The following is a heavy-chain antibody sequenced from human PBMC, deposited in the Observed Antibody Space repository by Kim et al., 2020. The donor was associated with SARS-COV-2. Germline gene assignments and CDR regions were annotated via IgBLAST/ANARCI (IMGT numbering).Heavy chain of an antibody. CDR2: INHSGST. D-gene: IGHD6-6*01. CDR3: ARGLGSSSSAGGHYMDV. J-gene: IGHJ6*03. V-gene: IGHV4-34*01. CDR1: GGSFSGYY. Sequence: SETLSLTCAVYGGSFSGYYWSWIRQPPGKGLEWIGEINHSGSTNYNPSLKSRVTISVDTSKNQFSLKLSSVTAADTAVYYCARGLGSSSSAGGHYMDVWGKGTTVTVSS.